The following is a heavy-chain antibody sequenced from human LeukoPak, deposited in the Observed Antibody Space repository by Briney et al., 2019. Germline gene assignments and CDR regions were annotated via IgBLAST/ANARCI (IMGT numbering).Heavy chain of an antibody. V-gene: IGHV4-39*07. CDR1: GGSISSGDYF. CDR2: IYYSGST. D-gene: IGHD6-19*01. J-gene: IGHJ4*02. Sequence: SETLSLTCNVSGGSISSGDYFWNWIRQPPGKGLEWIGSIYYSGSTYYNPSLKSRVTISVDTSKNQLSLKLSSVTAADTAVYYCASTQQWLEGNFDYWGQGTLVTVSS. CDR3: ASTQQWLEGNFDY.